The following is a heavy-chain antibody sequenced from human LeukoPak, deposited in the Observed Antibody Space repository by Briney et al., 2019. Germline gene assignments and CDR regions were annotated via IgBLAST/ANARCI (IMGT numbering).Heavy chain of an antibody. CDR3: ASGDMTYYYDSSGYNFDH. D-gene: IGHD3-22*01. CDR2: ISAYNGNT. Sequence: ASVKVSCKASGYTFTSYGISWVRQAPGQGLEWMGWISAYNGNTNYAQKLQGRVTMTTDTSTSTAYMELRSLRSDDTAVYYCASGDMTYYYDSSGYNFDHWGQGTLVTVSS. CDR1: GYTFTSYG. J-gene: IGHJ4*02. V-gene: IGHV1-18*01.